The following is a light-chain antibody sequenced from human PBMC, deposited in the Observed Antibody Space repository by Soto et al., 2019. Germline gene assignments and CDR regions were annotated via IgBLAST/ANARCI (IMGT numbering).Light chain of an antibody. Sequence: QPVLTQSSSASASLGSSVKLTCTLSSGHSSYIIAWHQQQPGKAPRYLMKLEGSGSYNKGSGVPDRFSVSRSGPDRYLTSSDLQCEDEADYYCDTWDSNTRGFGGGTKLTVL. CDR2: LEGSGSY. J-gene: IGLJ2*01. CDR3: DTWDSNTRG. V-gene: IGLV4-60*02. CDR1: SGHSSYI.